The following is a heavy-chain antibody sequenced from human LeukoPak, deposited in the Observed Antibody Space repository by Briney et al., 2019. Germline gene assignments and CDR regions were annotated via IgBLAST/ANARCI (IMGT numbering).Heavy chain of an antibody. D-gene: IGHD3-9*01. V-gene: IGHV1-2*02. CDR2: INPNIGGT. Sequence: GPSVKASCKPSGYTFTGYYMHWVRHAPGQGLEWMGWINPNIGGTNYAQKFQGRVTMTRDPSISTAYMELSRLRSVHKAVYYCARDDDFDWSLDYWGEGTLFTVSS. CDR1: GYTFTGYY. CDR3: ARDDDFDWSLDY. J-gene: IGHJ4*02.